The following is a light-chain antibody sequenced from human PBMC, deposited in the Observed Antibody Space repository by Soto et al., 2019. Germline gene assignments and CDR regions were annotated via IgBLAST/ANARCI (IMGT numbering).Light chain of an antibody. CDR1: SGHSSYA. J-gene: IGLJ2*01. CDR3: QTWGTGIRV. V-gene: IGLV4-69*01. Sequence: QPVLTQSASASASLGASVKLTCTLSSGHSSYAIAWHQQQPEKGPRYLMKLNSDGSHSKGDGIPDRFSGSSSGAERYLTISGLQSEDEADYYCQTWGTGIRVFGGGTKLTVL. CDR2: LNSDGSH.